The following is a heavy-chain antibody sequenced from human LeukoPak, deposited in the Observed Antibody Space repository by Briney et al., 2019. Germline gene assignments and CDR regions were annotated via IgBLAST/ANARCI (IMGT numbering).Heavy chain of an antibody. D-gene: IGHD6-19*01. CDR1: GFTFSSYS. V-gene: IGHV3-48*01. CDR3: AKARSSGWSDDAFDI. Sequence: GGSLRLSCAASGFTFSSYSMNWVRQAPGKGLEWVSYISSSSSTIYYADSVKGRFTISRDNSKNTLYLQMNSLRAEDTAVYYCAKARSSGWSDDAFDIWGQGTMVTVSS. J-gene: IGHJ3*02. CDR2: ISSSSSTI.